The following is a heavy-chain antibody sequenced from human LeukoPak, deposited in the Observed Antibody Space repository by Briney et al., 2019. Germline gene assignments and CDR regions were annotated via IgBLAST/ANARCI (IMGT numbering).Heavy chain of an antibody. CDR2: LYYSGST. D-gene: IGHD4-23*01. CDR3: ARNYDGAFDY. CDR1: GGSISSTSYY. Sequence: SETLSLTCTVSGGSISSTSYYWGWIRQPPGKGLEWIGSLYYSGSTYYNPSLKSRVTMSVDTSKNQFSLKLISVTAADTAVYYCARNYDGAFDYWGQGTLVTVSS. J-gene: IGHJ4*02. V-gene: IGHV4-39*01.